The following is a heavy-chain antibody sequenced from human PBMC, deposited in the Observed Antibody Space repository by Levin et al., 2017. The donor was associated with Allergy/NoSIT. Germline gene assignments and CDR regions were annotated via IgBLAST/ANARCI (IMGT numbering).Heavy chain of an antibody. Sequence: ASVKVSCKASGYTSTSHRLYWVRQAPGQGLEWMGVIDLRGGSTSYAQKFQGRLIVTRDTSTTTAYMDLSSLTSADTAVYYCAKGDYAGFESWGRGTLVTVSS. CDR3: AKGDYAGFES. J-gene: IGHJ5*01. V-gene: IGHV1-46*01. D-gene: IGHD3-16*01. CDR1: GYTSTSHR. CDR2: IDLRGGST.